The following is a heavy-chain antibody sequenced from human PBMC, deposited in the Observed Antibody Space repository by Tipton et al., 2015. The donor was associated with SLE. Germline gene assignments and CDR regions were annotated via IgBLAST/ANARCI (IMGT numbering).Heavy chain of an antibody. Sequence: GSLRLSCAASGFTFSSYAMSWVRQAPGKGLEWVSAISGSGGSTYYADSVKGRFTISRDNAKNTLYLQMNSLRAEDTAVYYCAIVYDFWSGPTDYWGQGTLVTVSS. J-gene: IGHJ4*02. D-gene: IGHD3-3*01. CDR2: ISGSGGST. CDR3: AIVYDFWSGPTDY. V-gene: IGHV3-23*01. CDR1: GFTFSSYA.